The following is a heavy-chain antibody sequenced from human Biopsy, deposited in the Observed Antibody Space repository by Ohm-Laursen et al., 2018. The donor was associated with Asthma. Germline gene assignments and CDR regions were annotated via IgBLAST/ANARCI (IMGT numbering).Heavy chain of an antibody. J-gene: IGHJ3*02. CDR1: GYTFTSYA. CDR3: ASSIAVADSDAFDI. V-gene: IGHV1-3*01. CDR2: INAGNGNT. Sequence: SVKVSCKVSGYTFTSYAMHWVRQAPGQRLEWMGWINAGNGNTKYSQKFQGRVTITRDTSASTAYMELSSLRSEDTAVYYCASSIAVADSDAFDIWGQGTMVTVSS. D-gene: IGHD6-19*01.